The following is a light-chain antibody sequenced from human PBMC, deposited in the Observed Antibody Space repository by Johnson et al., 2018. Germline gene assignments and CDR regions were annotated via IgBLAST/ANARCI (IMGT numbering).Light chain of an antibody. V-gene: IGLV1-51*02. CDR3: GTWDRSLSAGNV. J-gene: IGLJ1*01. CDR1: SSNIGNNY. Sequence: QSVLTQPPSVSAAPGQKVTISCSGSSSNIGNNYVSWYQQLPGTAPKLLIHENNKRPSGIPDRFSGSKSGTSATLGITGLQTGDEAEYYCGTWDRSLSAGNVFGTGTKVTVL. CDR2: ENN.